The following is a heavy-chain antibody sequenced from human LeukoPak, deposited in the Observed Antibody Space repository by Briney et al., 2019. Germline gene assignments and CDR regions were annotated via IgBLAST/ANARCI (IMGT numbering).Heavy chain of an antibody. D-gene: IGHD3-9*01. J-gene: IGHJ4*02. V-gene: IGHV3-66*01. CDR3: ARDRLHYDSLTGYPAD. CDR2: IYSGGST. Sequence: PGGSLRLSCAASGFTVSSTYMSWVRQAPGKGLEWVSVIYSGGSTHYADSVKGRFTISRDNSKNTLYLQMNSLRAEDTAVYYCARDRLHYDSLTGYPADWGQGTLVTVSS. CDR1: GFTVSSTY.